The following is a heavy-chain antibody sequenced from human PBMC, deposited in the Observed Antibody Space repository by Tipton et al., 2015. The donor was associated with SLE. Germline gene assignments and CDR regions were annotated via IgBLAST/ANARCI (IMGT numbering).Heavy chain of an antibody. CDR2: INHSGST. D-gene: IGHD3-10*01. J-gene: IGHJ4*02. CDR1: GGSISSSSYY. Sequence: TLSLTCTVSGGSISSSSYYWGWIRQPPGKGLEWIGEINHSGSTNYNPSLKSRVTISVDTSKNQFSLKLSSVTAADTAVYYCARGQNGITMVQGVVFDYWGQGTLVTVSS. V-gene: IGHV4-39*07. CDR3: ARGQNGITMVQGVVFDY.